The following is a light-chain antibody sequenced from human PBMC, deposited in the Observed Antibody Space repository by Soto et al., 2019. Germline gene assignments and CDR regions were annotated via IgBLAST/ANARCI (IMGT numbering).Light chain of an antibody. J-gene: IGKJ4*01. CDR3: LQDYNYPLT. Sequence: AIQMTQSPSSLSASVGDRVTITCRASQGIRNDLGWYQQKPGKAPKLLIYAASSLQSGVPSRFSGSGSGTDFTITIRNMKHEDCGTYSCLQDYNYPLTFGVGTKVEIK. CDR2: AAS. CDR1: QGIRND. V-gene: IGKV1-6*01.